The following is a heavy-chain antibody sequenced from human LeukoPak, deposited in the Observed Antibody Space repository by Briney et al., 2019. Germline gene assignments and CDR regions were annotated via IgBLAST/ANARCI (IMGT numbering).Heavy chain of an antibody. CDR3: AGPMGPAAIFGFDY. D-gene: IGHD2-2*01. CDR2: ISSGSTYM. V-gene: IGHV3-21*01. CDR1: AFTLSSYN. Sequence: GGSLRLSCEASAFTLSSYNMNWVRQAPGKGLEWISSISSGSTYMNYADSVKGRFTISRDNAKNSLYLQMNSLRAEDTAVYYCAGPMGPAAIFGFDYWGQGTLVTVSS. J-gene: IGHJ4*02.